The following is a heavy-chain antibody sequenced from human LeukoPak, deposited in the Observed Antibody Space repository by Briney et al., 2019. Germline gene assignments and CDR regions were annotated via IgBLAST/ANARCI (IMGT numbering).Heavy chain of an antibody. D-gene: IGHD1-26*01. CDR3: VKVWQPGRSYAFDI. CDR2: ISGDGGST. J-gene: IGHJ3*02. Sequence: GGSLRLSRAASGFTFDDYVMHWVRQAPGKGLEWVSLISGDGGSTYYADSVKGRFTISRDNSKNSLYLQVNSLRTEDTALYYCVKVWQPGRSYAFDIWGQGTMVTVSS. CDR1: GFTFDDYV. V-gene: IGHV3-43*02.